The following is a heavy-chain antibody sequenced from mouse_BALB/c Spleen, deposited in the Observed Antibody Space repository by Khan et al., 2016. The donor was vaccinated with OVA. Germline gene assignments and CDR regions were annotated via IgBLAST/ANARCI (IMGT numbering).Heavy chain of an antibody. CDR1: GITFSNYV. CDR2: ITSGGKS. J-gene: IGHJ3*01. V-gene: IGHV5-6-5*01. Sequence: EVKLEESGGSLVKPGGSLKLSCAASGITFSNYVMSWVRQTPEKRLEWVASITSGGKSHYSDSVKGRFTISRDNARNILSLQMNNLRSEDTAMYYCARDDWLAYWGQGTLVTVSA. CDR3: ARDDWLAY.